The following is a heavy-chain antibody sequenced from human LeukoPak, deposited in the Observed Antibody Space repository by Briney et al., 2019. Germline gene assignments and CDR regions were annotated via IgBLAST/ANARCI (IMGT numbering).Heavy chain of an antibody. V-gene: IGHV3-64*01. CDR3: ARGGSSYGGIDY. Sequence: GGSLRLSCAASGFTFSSYAMHWVRQAPGKGLEYVSGISSNGGSTYYANSVKGRFTISRDNSKNTLYFQMNSLRAEDTAVYYCARGGSSYGGIDYWGQGTLVTVSS. CDR2: ISSNGGST. CDR1: GFTFSSYA. D-gene: IGHD5-18*01. J-gene: IGHJ4*02.